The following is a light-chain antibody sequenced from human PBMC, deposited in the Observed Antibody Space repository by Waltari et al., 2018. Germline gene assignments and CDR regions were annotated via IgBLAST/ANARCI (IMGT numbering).Light chain of an antibody. J-gene: IGLJ3*02. CDR2: NNN. Sequence: QSVLTPPPSVSAAPGQKVTISCPGSTSNIGNNYVSWYQPLPGTAPKLLMYNNNKRPLGIPDRFSVAKAGTSATLGITGLQTGDEADYYCGTWDSSLSAWVFGGGTKLTVL. CDR1: TSNIGNNY. CDR3: GTWDSSLSAWV. V-gene: IGLV1-51*01.